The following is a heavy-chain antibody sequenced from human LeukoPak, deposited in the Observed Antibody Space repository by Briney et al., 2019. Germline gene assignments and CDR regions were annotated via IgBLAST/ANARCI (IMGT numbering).Heavy chain of an antibody. J-gene: IGHJ4*02. D-gene: IGHD4-17*01. CDR3: ARHLYGDSASYFDY. CDR2: INWDDDK. V-gene: IGHV2-70*01. Sequence: SDPTLVNPTQTLTLTCTFSGFSLSTNGMCVSWIRQPPGKALEWLALINWDDDKYYNTSLKTRLTISKDTSKNQVVLTMTNMDPVDTATYFCARHLYGDSASYFDYWGQGILVTVSS. CDR1: GFSLSTNGMC.